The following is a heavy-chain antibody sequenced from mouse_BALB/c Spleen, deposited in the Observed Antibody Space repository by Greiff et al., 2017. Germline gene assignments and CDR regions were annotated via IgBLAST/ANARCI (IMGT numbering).Heavy chain of an antibody. V-gene: IGHV1-14*01. CDR1: GYTFTSYV. CDR2: INPYNDGT. CDR3: ARSGHYYGSSDYYAMDY. Sequence: EVQLQQSGPELVKPGASVKMSCKASGYTFTSYVMHWVKQKPGQGLEWIGYINPYNDGTKYNEKFKGKATLTSDKSSSTAYMELSSLTSEDSAVYYCARSGHYYGSSDYYAMDYWGQGTSVTVSS. D-gene: IGHD1-1*01. J-gene: IGHJ4*01.